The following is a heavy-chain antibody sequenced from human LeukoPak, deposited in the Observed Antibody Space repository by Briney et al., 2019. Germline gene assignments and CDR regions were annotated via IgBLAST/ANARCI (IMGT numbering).Heavy chain of an antibody. D-gene: IGHD2-2*01. CDR3: AKDIRYCSSTSCRTFDY. CDR2: ISWNSGSI. CDR1: GFTFDDYA. Sequence: GGSLRLSCAASGFTFDDYAMHWVRQAPGKGLEWVSGISWNSGSIGYADSVKGRFTISRDNAKNSLYLQMNSLRAEDTALYYCAKDIRYCSSTSCRTFDYWGQGTLVTVSS. J-gene: IGHJ4*02. V-gene: IGHV3-9*01.